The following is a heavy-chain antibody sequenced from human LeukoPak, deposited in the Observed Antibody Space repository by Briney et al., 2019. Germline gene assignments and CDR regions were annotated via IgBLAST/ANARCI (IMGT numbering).Heavy chain of an antibody. J-gene: IGHJ4*02. CDR3: ARHYGSGSYYKY. V-gene: IGHV4-34*01. Sequence: SETLSLTCAVYGGSFSGYYWGWFRQPPGKGLEWIGEINHSGSTNYNPSLKSRVTISVDTSQNQFSLKLSSVTAADTAVYYCARHYGSGSYYKYWGQGTLVTASS. D-gene: IGHD3-10*01. CDR1: GGSFSGYY. CDR2: INHSGST.